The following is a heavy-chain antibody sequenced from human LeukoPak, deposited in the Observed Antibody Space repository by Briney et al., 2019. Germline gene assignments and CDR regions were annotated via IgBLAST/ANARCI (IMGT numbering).Heavy chain of an antibody. CDR1: GYTFISYH. CDR2: INPSGGNT. D-gene: IGHD3-10*01. J-gene: IGHJ5*02. CDR3: ARGVPGRALDP. V-gene: IGHV1-46*01. Sequence: ASVKVSCKTSGYTFISYHMHWVRQAPGQGLEWMGTINPSGGNTNYALRFQGRVTMTRDTSTSTVYMELSSLRSEDTAVYYCARGVPGRALDPWGQGTLVTVSS.